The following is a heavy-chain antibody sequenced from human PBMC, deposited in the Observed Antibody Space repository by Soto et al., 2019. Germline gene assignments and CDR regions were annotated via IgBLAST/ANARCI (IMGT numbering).Heavy chain of an antibody. CDR2: IDPSDSYT. D-gene: IGHD6-6*01. CDR1: GYSFTSYW. Sequence: GESLKISCKGSGYSFTSYWISWVRQMPGKGLEWMGRIDPSDSYTNYSPSFQGHVTISADKSISTAYLQWSSLKASDTAMYYCASLYSSSNYYYGMDVWGQGTTVTVS. J-gene: IGHJ6*02. V-gene: IGHV5-10-1*01. CDR3: ASLYSSSNYYYGMDV.